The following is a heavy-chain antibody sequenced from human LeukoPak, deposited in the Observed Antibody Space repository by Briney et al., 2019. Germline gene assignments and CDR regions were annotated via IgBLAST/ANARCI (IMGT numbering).Heavy chain of an antibody. D-gene: IGHD5-24*01. CDR2: INPNSGGT. J-gene: IGHJ4*02. CDR1: GYTFTGYF. Sequence: ASVKVSCKASGYTFTGYFMHWVRQAPGQGLEWMGWINPNSGGTNYAQKFQGRVTMTRDTSISTAYMELSRLRSDDTAVYYCARDQGEMATIPDYWGQGTLVTVSS. V-gene: IGHV1-2*02. CDR3: ARDQGEMATIPDY.